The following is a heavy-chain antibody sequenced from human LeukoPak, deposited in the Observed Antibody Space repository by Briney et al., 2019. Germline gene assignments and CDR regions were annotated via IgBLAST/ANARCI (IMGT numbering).Heavy chain of an antibody. Sequence: PGGSLRLSCAASGFTFTSYNMNWVRQAPGKGLEWVSYITSSSSYIYYADSVKGRFTISRDNAKNSLYLQMDSLRVEDTAVYYCARDPYSGNYGAYYYYMDVWGKGTTVTISS. CDR3: ARDPYSGNYGAYYYYMDV. CDR1: GFTFTSYN. V-gene: IGHV3-21*06. D-gene: IGHD1-26*01. J-gene: IGHJ6*03. CDR2: ITSSSSYI.